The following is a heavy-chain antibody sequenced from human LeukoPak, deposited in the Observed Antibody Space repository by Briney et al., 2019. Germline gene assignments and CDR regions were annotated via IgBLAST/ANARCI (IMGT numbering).Heavy chain of an antibody. Sequence: GASVNVSFKASVYTFTSYDINWVRQATGQGREWMGWMNPNSGKTGYAQKFRGRVTMTRNTSISTAYMELSSLRSEDTAVYYCARGPPSGWIDYWSQGTLVTVSS. D-gene: IGHD5-12*01. V-gene: IGHV1-8*01. CDR3: ARGPPSGWIDY. CDR2: MNPNSGKT. CDR1: VYTFTSYD. J-gene: IGHJ4*02.